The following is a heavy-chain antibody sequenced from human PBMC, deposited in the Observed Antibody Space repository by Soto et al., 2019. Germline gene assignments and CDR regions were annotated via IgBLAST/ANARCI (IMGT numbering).Heavy chain of an antibody. CDR2: MSYDGTKE. CDR1: GFTFSTYG. Sequence: QVELVESGGGVVQPGRSLRLSCAASGFTFSTYGMHWVRQAPGKGLEWVAAMSYDGTKEYYVDSVKGRFTISRDNSRNTLFLQLNSLRAEDTAVYYCAKEYGSNGIEHWGQGTLV. CDR3: AKEYGSNGIEH. D-gene: IGHD6-13*01. J-gene: IGHJ4*02. V-gene: IGHV3-30*18.